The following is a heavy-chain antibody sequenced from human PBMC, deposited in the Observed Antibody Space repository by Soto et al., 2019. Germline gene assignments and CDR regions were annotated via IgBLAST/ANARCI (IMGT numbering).Heavy chain of an antibody. Sequence: SETLSLTCSVSGGSISSSSYYWNWIRQSPGKGLEWIGSVYYSGTTYYNPSLKRRVTISVDTYNQFSLKLSSVTAADTAYYFCARRPKVEPVDENAFDIWGQGTRVTVSS. CDR2: VYYSGTT. CDR1: GGSISSSSYY. V-gene: IGHV4-39*01. D-gene: IGHD5-12*01. J-gene: IGHJ3*02. CDR3: ARRPKVEPVDENAFDI.